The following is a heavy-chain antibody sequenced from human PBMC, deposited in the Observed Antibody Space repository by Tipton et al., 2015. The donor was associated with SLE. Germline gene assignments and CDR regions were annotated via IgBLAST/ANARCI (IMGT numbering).Heavy chain of an antibody. V-gene: IGHV4-61*09. J-gene: IGHJ4*02. CDR2: IYTSGNT. D-gene: IGHD5-12*01. CDR1: GGSVSSGSYY. Sequence: TLSLTCTVSGGSVSSGSYYWSWIRQPAGKGLEWTGHIYTSGNTNYNPSLKNRVTISADTSKNQFSLKLNSVTAADTAVYYCARGRLRCDYWGQGNLVTVSS. CDR3: ARGRLRCDY.